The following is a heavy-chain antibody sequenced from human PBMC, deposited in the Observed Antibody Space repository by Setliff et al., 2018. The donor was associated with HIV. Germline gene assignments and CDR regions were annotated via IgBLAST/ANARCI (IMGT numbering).Heavy chain of an antibody. Sequence: ASVKVSCKTSGYSFSSHPIHWVRQAPGQRPEWMGWIKTGNGDTQYSQKFRDRVTITRDTSANTVYMELSSLRSEDTAVYYCARDRCDSVKCYLYNWFDPWGQGTLVTVSS. CDR3: ARDRCDSVKCYLYNWFDP. D-gene: IGHD3-22*01. CDR2: IKTGNGDT. CDR1: GYSFSSHP. V-gene: IGHV1-3*04. J-gene: IGHJ5*02.